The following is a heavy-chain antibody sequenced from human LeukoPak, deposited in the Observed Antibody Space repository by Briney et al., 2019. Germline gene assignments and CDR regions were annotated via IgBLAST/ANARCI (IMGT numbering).Heavy chain of an antibody. D-gene: IGHD2-2*01. Sequence: GGSLRLSCAASGFTVSSYAMSWVRQAPGKGLELVSTISASGGSTYYADSVKGRFTISRDNSKNTLYLQMNSLRAEDTAVYYCARGYCSSTSCLNYFDYWGQGTLVTVSS. J-gene: IGHJ4*02. CDR2: ISASGGST. CDR3: ARGYCSSTSCLNYFDY. V-gene: IGHV3-23*01. CDR1: GFTVSSYA.